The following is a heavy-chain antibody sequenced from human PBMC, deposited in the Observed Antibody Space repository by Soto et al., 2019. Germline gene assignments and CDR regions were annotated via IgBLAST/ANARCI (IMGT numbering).Heavy chain of an antibody. CDR3: ARQWGNWYWAFNV. J-gene: IGHJ3*01. Sequence: LSVACAGSFGSVGAGAASGGWIRQPPGKGLEWIGSVYYSGSTHYNPSLESRVTLSVDTSKNQSSLKLNSVTAADTAVYYCARQWGNWYWAFNVWGQGTMVS. CDR1: FGSVGAGAAS. CDR2: VYYSGST. V-gene: IGHV4-39*01. D-gene: IGHD6-13*01.